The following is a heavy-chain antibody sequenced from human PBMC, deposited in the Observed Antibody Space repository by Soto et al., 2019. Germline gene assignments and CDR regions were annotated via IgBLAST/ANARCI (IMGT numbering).Heavy chain of an antibody. Sequence: PSETLSLTCTVSGGSISSGGYYWSWILQHPGKGLEWIGYIYYSGSTYYNPSLKSRVTISVDTSKNQFSLKLSSVTAADTAVYYCARGPKYSYGKRAGMEIDYWGQGTLVTV. CDR3: ARGPKYSYGKRAGMEIDY. CDR2: IYYSGST. J-gene: IGHJ4*02. D-gene: IGHD5-18*01. CDR1: GGSISSGGYY. V-gene: IGHV4-31*03.